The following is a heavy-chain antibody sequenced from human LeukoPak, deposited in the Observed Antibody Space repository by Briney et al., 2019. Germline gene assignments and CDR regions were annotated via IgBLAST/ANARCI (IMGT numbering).Heavy chain of an antibody. CDR2: ISSSSSTI. J-gene: IGHJ4*02. Sequence: PGGSLRLSCAASGFTFSSYWMHWVRQAPGKGLEWVSYISSSSSTIYYADSVKGRFTISRDNAKNSLYLQMNSLRAEDTAVYYCARGGYCSSTSCFVLFDYWGQGTLVTVSS. D-gene: IGHD2-2*01. V-gene: IGHV3-48*01. CDR1: GFTFSSYW. CDR3: ARGGYCSSTSCFVLFDY.